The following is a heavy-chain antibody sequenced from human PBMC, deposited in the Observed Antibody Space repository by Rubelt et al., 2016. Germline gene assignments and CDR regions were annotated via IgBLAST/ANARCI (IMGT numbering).Heavy chain of an antibody. D-gene: IGHD5-12*01. V-gene: IGHV3-30-3*01. Sequence: ESGGGVVQPGRSLRLSCAASGFTFSDYVVHWVRQAPGKGPEWVAVISLDGSNTYYTDSVKGRFTISRDNSKNTLYLQMNSLRTEDTAVYYCARGSNKHIVATIGNYWGQGTLVTVSS. CDR1: GFTFSDYV. J-gene: IGHJ4*02. CDR2: ISLDGSNT. CDR3: ARGSNKHIVATIGNY.